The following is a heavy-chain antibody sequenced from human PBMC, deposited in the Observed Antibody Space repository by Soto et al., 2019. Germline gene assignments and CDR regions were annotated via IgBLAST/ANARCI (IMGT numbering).Heavy chain of an antibody. V-gene: IGHV3-49*03. CDR2: IRSKAYGGTT. CDR3: TRGFVVATASDAFDI. J-gene: IGHJ3*02. D-gene: IGHD2-21*02. Sequence: GGSLRLSCTASGFTFGDYAMSWFRQAPGKGLEWVGFIRSKAYGGTTEYAASVKGRFTISRDDSKSIAYLQMNSLKTEDTAVYYCTRGFVVATASDAFDIWGQGTMVTVPS. CDR1: GFTFGDYA.